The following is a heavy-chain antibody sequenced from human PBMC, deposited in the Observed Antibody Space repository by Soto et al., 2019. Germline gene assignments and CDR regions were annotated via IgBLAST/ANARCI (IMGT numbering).Heavy chain of an antibody. D-gene: IGHD4-17*01. Sequence: GGSLGLACVASGVTFSSYAMSWVRQVPGKGLEWVSTISDAAGSAYYVDSVKGRFTISRDNSKKTLYLQMNSLRAEDSAVYYCARPYGGKIGDAPDLWGPGTMVTVSS. CDR2: ISDAAGSA. CDR3: ARPYGGKIGDAPDL. V-gene: IGHV3-23*01. J-gene: IGHJ3*01. CDR1: GVTFSSYA.